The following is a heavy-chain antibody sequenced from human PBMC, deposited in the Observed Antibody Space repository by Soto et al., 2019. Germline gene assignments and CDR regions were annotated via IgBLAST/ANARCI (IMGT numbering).Heavy chain of an antibody. CDR3: ARESEDLTSNFDY. J-gene: IGHJ4*02. CDR2: IDPSDSYI. Sequence: PGESLKISCKGSGYNFSNYWISWVRQMPGKGLEWMGKIDPSDSYINYSPPFQGHVTISVDKSITTAHVEWRSLKASDTALYYCARESEDLTSNFDYWGQGTLVTVSS. CDR1: GYNFSNYW. V-gene: IGHV5-10-1*01.